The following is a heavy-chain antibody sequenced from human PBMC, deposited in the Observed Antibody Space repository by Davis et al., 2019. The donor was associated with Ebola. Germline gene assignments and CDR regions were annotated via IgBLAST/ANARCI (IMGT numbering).Heavy chain of an antibody. CDR3: ARRTGMDV. J-gene: IGHJ6*02. CDR1: GFTFSSYG. V-gene: IGHV3-30*03. CDR2: ISYDGSNK. Sequence: GGSLRLSCAASGFTFSSYGMHWVRQAPGKGLEWVAVISYDGSNKYYADPVKGRFTISRDNSKNTLYLQMNSLRAEDTAVYYCARRTGMDVWGQGTTVTVSS. D-gene: IGHD1-1*01.